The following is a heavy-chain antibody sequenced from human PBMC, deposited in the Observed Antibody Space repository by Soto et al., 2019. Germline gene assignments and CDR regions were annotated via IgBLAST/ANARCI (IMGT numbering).Heavy chain of an antibody. CDR3: ATGYATTWFQYGLEV. Sequence: QVQLVESGGGVVQPGMSPRLSCAASGLTFDIFAMHWVRQAPGKGLEWVAVISFDGSSAHYADSVEGRFTISRDNSKSTVYLQMDSARPEDTAVYYCATGYATTWFQYGLEVWGQGTSVIVFS. J-gene: IGHJ6*02. D-gene: IGHD3-9*01. CDR1: GLTFDIFA. V-gene: IGHV3-30-3*01. CDR2: ISFDGSSA.